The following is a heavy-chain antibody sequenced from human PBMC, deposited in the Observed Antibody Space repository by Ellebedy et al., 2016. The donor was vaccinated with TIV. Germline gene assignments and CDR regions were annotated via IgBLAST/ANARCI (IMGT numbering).Heavy chain of an antibody. D-gene: IGHD6-25*01. V-gene: IGHV3-48*02. CDR1: GFTFSTYN. CDR2: ISGGSSTI. Sequence: GGSLRLSCAASGFTFSTYNMNWVRQAPGKGLEWVSYISGGSSTIDYEDSVKGRFTISRDNANKSLYLQMNSLRDEDTAVYYCARSLGRRNYLDYWGQGTLVTVSS. J-gene: IGHJ4*02. CDR3: ARSLGRRNYLDY.